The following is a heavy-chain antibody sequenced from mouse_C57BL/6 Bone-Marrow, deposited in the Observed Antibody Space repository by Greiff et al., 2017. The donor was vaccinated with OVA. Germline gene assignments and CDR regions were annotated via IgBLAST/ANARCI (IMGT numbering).Heavy chain of an antibody. Sequence: EVNLVESGEGLVKPGGSLKLSCAASGFTFSSYAMSWVRQTPEKRLEWVAYISSGGDYIYYADTVKGRFTISRDNARNTRYLQMSRLTSEDTAMYYCKMYDYYYYAMDYWGQGTAVTVSS. D-gene: IGHD2-4*01. V-gene: IGHV5-9-1*02. J-gene: IGHJ4*01. CDR3: KMYDYYYYAMDY. CDR1: GFTFSSYA. CDR2: ISSGGDYI.